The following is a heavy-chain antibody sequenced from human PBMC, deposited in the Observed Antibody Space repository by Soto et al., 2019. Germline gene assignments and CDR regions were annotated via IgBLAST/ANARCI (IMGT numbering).Heavy chain of an antibody. D-gene: IGHD2-15*01. J-gene: IGHJ6*02. CDR3: AKGAVVVVAAATPYYGMDV. V-gene: IGHV3-30*18. CDR2: ISYDGSNK. Sequence: QVQLVESGGGVVQPGRSLRLSCAASGFTFSSYGMHWVRQAPGKGLEWVAVISYDGSNKYYADSVKGRFTISRDNSKNTLYLQMNSLRAEDTAVYYCAKGAVVVVAAATPYYGMDVWGQGTTVTVSS. CDR1: GFTFSSYG.